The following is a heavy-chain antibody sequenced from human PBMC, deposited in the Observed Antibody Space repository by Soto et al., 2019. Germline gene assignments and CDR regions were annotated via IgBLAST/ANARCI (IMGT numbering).Heavy chain of an antibody. V-gene: IGHV3-49*01. Sequence: GGSLRLSCTASGFTSGDYAMSWFRQAPGKGLGWVGFIRSKAYGGTTEYAACVKGRFTISRDGSKSIAYPPMNSLKTEDTAVYYCTRVSETPITMLVVVIRIGYWGQGTLVTVSS. D-gene: IGHD3-22*01. CDR2: IRSKAYGGTT. J-gene: IGHJ4*02. CDR3: TRVSETPITMLVVVIRIGY. CDR1: GFTSGDYA.